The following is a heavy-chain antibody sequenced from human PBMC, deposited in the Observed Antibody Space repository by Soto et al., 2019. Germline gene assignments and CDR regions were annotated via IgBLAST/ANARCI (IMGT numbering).Heavy chain of an antibody. CDR1: GGSISSGGYY. CDR2: IYYSGST. D-gene: IGHD2-2*01. CDR3: ARLYCSRTRCPYYYYYMDV. J-gene: IGHJ6*03. V-gene: IGHV4-31*03. Sequence: SETLSLTCTVSGGSISSGGYYWSWIRQHPGKGLEWIGYIYYSGSTYYNPSLKSRVTISVDTSKNQFSLKLSSVTAADTAGYYCARLYCSRTRCPYYYYYMDVWGKGTTVTVSS.